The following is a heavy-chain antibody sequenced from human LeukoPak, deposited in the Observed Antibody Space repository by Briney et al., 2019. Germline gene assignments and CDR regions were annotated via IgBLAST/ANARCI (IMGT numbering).Heavy chain of an antibody. CDR1: GFTFSSYA. D-gene: IGHD2-8*02. CDR2: ISYDGSNK. CDR3: STDSLVQNY. V-gene: IGHV3-30-3*01. J-gene: IGHJ4*02. Sequence: GRSLRLSCAASGFTFSSYAMHWVRQAPGKGLEWVAVISYDGSNKDYADSVKGRFTISRDNSKNTLYLQMNSLKTEDTGLYYCSTDSLVQNYWGQGTLVTVSS.